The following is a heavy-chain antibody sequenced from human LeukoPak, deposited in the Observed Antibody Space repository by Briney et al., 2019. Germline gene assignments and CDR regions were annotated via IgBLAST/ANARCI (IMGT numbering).Heavy chain of an antibody. CDR2: INPNSGGT. J-gene: IGHJ4*02. CDR1: GYTFTGYY. V-gene: IGHV1-2*02. D-gene: IGHD6-13*01. CDR3: ARDQGSSSWYNPNFDY. Sequence: ASVKVSCKASGYTFTGYYMHWVRQAPGQGLEWMGWINPNSGGTNYAQKFQGRVTVTRDTSISTAYMELSRLRSDDTAVYYCARDQGSSSWYNPNFDYWGQGTLVTVSS.